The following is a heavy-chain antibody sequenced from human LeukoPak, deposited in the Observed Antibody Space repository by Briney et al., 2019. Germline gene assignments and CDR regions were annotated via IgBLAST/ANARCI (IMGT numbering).Heavy chain of an antibody. D-gene: IGHD3-3*01. CDR1: GGSISSGDYY. CDR3: ARDRGITIFGVSNAFDI. CDR2: IYYSGST. Sequence: SQTLSLTCTVSGGSISSGDYYWSWIRQPPGKGLEWIGYIYYSGSTYYNPSLKSRVTISVDTSKNQSSLKLSSVTAADTAVYYCARDRGITIFGVSNAFDIWGQGTMVTVSS. J-gene: IGHJ3*02. V-gene: IGHV4-30-4*01.